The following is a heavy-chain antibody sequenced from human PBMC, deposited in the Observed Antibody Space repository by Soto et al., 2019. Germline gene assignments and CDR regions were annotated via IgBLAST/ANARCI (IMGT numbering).Heavy chain of an antibody. J-gene: IGHJ1*01. Sequence: LRLSCAASGFTFSSYGMHWVRQAPGKGLDWVAVISYDGSNKYYADSVKGRFTISRDNSKNTLYLQMNSLRAEDTAVYYCAKGPRGSYSDEYFQHWGQGTLVTVSS. CDR3: AKGPRGSYSDEYFQH. CDR2: ISYDGSNK. D-gene: IGHD1-26*01. CDR1: GFTFSSYG. V-gene: IGHV3-30*18.